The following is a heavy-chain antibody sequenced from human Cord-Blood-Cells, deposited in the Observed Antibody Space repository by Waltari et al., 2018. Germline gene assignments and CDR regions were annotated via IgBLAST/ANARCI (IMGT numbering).Heavy chain of an antibody. V-gene: IGHV1-69*06. CDR2: IIPIFGTA. D-gene: IGHD1-20*01. CDR3: ARCITGTTYYFDY. Sequence: QVQLVQSGAEVKKPGSSVKVSCKASGGAFSSYAISWVLQAPGQGLEWMGGIIPIFGTANYAQKFQGRVTITADKSTSTAYMELSSLRSEDTAVYYCARCITGTTYYFDYWGQGTLVTVSS. J-gene: IGHJ4*02. CDR1: GGAFSSYA.